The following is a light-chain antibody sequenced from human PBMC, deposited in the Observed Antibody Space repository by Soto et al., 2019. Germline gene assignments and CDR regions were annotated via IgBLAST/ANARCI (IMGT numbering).Light chain of an antibody. CDR3: SSYTSTSTWV. J-gene: IGLJ3*02. Sequence: QSALTQPASVSGSPGQSITISCTGTSSDVGGYNYVSWYQQHPGKAPKLMIYDVYNRPSGVYNRFSGSKSGNTASLTISGLQAEDEADYFCSSYTSTSTWVFGGGTKVTVL. CDR1: SSDVGGYNY. V-gene: IGLV2-14*01. CDR2: DVY.